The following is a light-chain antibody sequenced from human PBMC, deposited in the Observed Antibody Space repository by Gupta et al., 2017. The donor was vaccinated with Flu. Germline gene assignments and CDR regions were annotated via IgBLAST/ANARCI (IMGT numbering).Light chain of an antibody. CDR1: QNINIY. Sequence: PASLSASVGDRVTITCRASQNINIYLHWYQQKAGKAPKLLISGTSSLQSGVPERFSGSGSGTEFTLTISSLQPEDFATYYWQQKSRTPLTFGGGT. V-gene: IGKV1-39*01. CDR2: GTS. J-gene: IGKJ4*01. CDR3: QQKSRTPLT.